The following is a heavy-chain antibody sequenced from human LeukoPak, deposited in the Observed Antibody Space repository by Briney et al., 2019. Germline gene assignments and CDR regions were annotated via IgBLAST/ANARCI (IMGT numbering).Heavy chain of an antibody. V-gene: IGHV1-2*02. CDR1: GYTFTSYY. J-gene: IGHJ4*02. CDR2: INPSSGDT. Sequence: ASVNVSCKASGYTFTSYYLHWVRQAPGQGLEWMGWINPSSGDTKLAQTFQGRVTMTRDASITTAYLELSSLRSDDTAIFFCVRDKVTADYWGQGTLVTVSS. CDR3: VRDKVTADY. D-gene: IGHD2-21*02.